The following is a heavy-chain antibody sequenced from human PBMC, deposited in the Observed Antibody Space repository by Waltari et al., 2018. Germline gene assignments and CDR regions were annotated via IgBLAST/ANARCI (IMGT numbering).Heavy chain of an antibody. V-gene: IGHV1-46*01. CDR2: INPSGGST. D-gene: IGHD1-26*01. Sequence: QVQLVQSGAEVKKPGASVKVSCKASGYTFTSYYMHWVRQAPGQGLEWMGIINPSGGSTSDAQKVQGRRTMTRETSTSTVYMELSSLRSEDTAVYYCARYFGVGATNGHYFDYWGQGTLVTVSS. CDR3: ARYFGVGATNGHYFDY. J-gene: IGHJ4*02. CDR1: GYTFTSYY.